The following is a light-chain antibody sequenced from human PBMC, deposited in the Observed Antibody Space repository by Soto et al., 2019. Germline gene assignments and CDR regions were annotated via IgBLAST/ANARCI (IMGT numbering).Light chain of an antibody. Sequence: EIVLTQSPGTLSLSPGERATLSCRASQSVSSSYLAWYQQKPGQAPRLLIYGSSRRATGIPDRFSGSGSGTDFTLTISILEPEDFAVYYCQQYGSSPWTFGQGTKVEIK. CDR2: GSS. J-gene: IGKJ1*01. CDR3: QQYGSSPWT. V-gene: IGKV3-20*01. CDR1: QSVSSSY.